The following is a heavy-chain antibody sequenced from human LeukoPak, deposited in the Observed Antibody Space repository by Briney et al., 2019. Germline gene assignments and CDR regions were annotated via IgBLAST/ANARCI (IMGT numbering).Heavy chain of an antibody. CDR2: INPNSGAT. CDR1: GGTFSSYA. Sequence: ASVKVSCKASGGTFSSYAISWVRQAPGQGLEWMGRINPNSGATNYAQKFQGRVTMTRDTSISTVYMELNRLGSDDTAVYYCARELPFYYWGQGTLVTVSS. D-gene: IGHD3-10*01. CDR3: ARELPFYY. J-gene: IGHJ4*02. V-gene: IGHV1-2*06.